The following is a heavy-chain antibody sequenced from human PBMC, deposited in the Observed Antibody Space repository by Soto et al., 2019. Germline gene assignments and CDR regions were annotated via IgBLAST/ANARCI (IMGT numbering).Heavy chain of an antibody. J-gene: IGHJ4*02. CDR1: GGTFSSYA. CDR2: IMPIIGTA. V-gene: IGHV1-69*01. D-gene: IGHD6-6*01. Sequence: QVQLVQSGAEVKKPGSSVKVSCKASGGTFSSYAINWVRQLPGQGLEWMGGIMPIIGTANYAQMFQGRVTITADESTSTAYMELISLRSEDTAVYYCARGGYSSSYRFDYWGQGTLVTVSS. CDR3: ARGGYSSSYRFDY.